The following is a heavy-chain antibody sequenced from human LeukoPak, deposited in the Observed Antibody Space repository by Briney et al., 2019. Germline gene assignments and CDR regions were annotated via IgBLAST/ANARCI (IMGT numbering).Heavy chain of an antibody. CDR3: ARDLSYGSLDC. CDR1: GFSFKNHG. Sequence: GGSLRLSCAASGFSFKNHGFYWVRQAPGKGLEWVAIIWSDGSQKYYADSVKGRFTISRDNSKNTVYLQMNSLRAEDTAMYYCARDLSYGSLDCRGRGTLVTVSS. V-gene: IGHV3-33*07. D-gene: IGHD3-9*01. CDR2: IWSDGSQK. J-gene: IGHJ4*02.